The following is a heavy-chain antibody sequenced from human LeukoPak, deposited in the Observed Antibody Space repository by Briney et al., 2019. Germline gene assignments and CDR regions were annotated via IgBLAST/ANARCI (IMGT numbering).Heavy chain of an antibody. CDR3: AGAYYYGSGIDY. CDR1: SGSISSNY. V-gene: IGHV4-59*01. Sequence: SETLSLTCTVSSGSISSNYWSWIRQPPGKGLEWIGHIYYSGSTNYNPSLKSRVTISVDTSKNQFSLKLSSVTAADTAVYYCAGAYYYGSGIDYWGQGTLVTVSS. J-gene: IGHJ4*02. CDR2: IYYSGST. D-gene: IGHD3-10*01.